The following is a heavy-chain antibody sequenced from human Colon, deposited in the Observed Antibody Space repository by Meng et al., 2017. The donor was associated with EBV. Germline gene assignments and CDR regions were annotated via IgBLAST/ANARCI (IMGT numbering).Heavy chain of an antibody. V-gene: IGHV7-4-1*01. D-gene: IGHD3-16*01. CDR2: ITTNTGNP. Sequence: QVVLVQSGFYLKKPGATVKVSCTASGYNFTRHDLNWVRQATGQGVECMGWITTNTGNPTYAQGFTGRFAFSLDTSVSTAYLQICSLKAADTAIYYCARERGGVTQDFDSWGQGALVTVSS. J-gene: IGHJ4*02. CDR1: GYNFTRHD. CDR3: ARERGGVTQDFDS.